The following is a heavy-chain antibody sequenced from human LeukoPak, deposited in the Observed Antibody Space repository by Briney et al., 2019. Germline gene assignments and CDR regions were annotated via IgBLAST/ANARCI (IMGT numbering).Heavy chain of an antibody. CDR1: GYTLTDHY. J-gene: IGHJ4*02. CDR2: INPSSGDA. V-gene: IGHV1-2*06. Sequence: ASVKVSCKASGYTLTDHYMHWVRQAPGQGLEWMGRINPSSGDANYAQRFQGRVLMTRDTSISTVYMELSSLRSDDTAVYYCARGAAVGQTRDYWGQGTLVTVSS. CDR3: ARGAAVGQTRDY. D-gene: IGHD6-13*01.